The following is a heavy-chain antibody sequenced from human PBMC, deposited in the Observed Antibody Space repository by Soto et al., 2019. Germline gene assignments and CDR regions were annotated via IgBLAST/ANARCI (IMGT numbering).Heavy chain of an antibody. J-gene: IGHJ4*02. V-gene: IGHV4-59*01. D-gene: IGHD3-3*01. CDR2: IYYSGST. CDR1: GGSISSYY. CDR3: ARESAVKFCFDY. Sequence: SETLSLTCTVSGGSISSYYWSLIRQPPGKGLEWIGYIYYSGSTNYNPSLKSRVTISVDTSKNQFSLKLSSVTAADTAVYYCARESAVKFCFDYWGQGPLVTV.